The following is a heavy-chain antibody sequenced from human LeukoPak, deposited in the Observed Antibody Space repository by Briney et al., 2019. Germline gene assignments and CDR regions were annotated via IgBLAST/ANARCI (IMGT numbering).Heavy chain of an antibody. Sequence: PSQTLSLTCAVSGGSISSGGYSWSWIRQPPGKGLEWIGYIYHSGSTYYNPSLKSRVTISVDRSKNQFSLKLSSVTAADTAVYYCARVSHDYGDYVGSGYYGMDVWGQGTTVTVSS. CDR2: IYHSGST. CDR1: GGSISSGGYS. V-gene: IGHV4-30-2*01. D-gene: IGHD4-17*01. CDR3: ARVSHDYGDYVGSGYYGMDV. J-gene: IGHJ6*02.